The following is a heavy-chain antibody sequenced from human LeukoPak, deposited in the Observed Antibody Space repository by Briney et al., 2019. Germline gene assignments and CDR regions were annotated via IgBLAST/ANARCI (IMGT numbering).Heavy chain of an antibody. D-gene: IGHD6-13*01. CDR1: GFTFEDYS. V-gene: IGHV3-43*01. CDR3: AKDRGSSWYDGKGGYMDV. J-gene: IGHJ6*03. CDR2: ISWDVGST. Sequence: GGSLRLSCEASGFTFEDYSMQWVRQAPGKGLEWVSLISWDVGSTFYADSVKGRFTISRDNSKSSLFLQMNSLRTEDTALYYCAKDRGSSWYDGKGGYMDVWGKGTTVTVSS.